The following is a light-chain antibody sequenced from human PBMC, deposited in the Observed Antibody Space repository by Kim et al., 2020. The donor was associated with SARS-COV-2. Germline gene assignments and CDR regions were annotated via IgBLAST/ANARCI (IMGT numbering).Light chain of an antibody. Sequence: SPGESATLSCRAIQSVSCSYLAWYQQKPGQAPRLLIYGASSRATGIPDRFSGSGSGTDFTLTISRLEPEDFAVYYCQQYGSSRWTFGQGTKVDIK. V-gene: IGKV3-20*01. CDR1: QSVSCSY. CDR2: GAS. J-gene: IGKJ1*01. CDR3: QQYGSSRWT.